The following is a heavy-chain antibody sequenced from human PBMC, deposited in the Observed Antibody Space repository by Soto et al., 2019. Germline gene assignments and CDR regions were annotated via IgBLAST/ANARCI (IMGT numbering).Heavy chain of an antibody. CDR1: GYTFTGYY. CDR3: AKGGAIVPAGTRVYLFNAMDV. Sequence: QVQLVQSGTEVKRPGDSVKVSCKASGYTFTGYYVHWVRQAPGQGLEWMGWINPNSGDTYLAQRFQGRVTMNRDTSIGTAYMELRGLTSDDTAEYYCAKGGAIVPAGTRVYLFNAMDVWGQGTTVTVSS. D-gene: IGHD2-2*01. V-gene: IGHV1-2*02. CDR2: INPNSGDT. J-gene: IGHJ6*02.